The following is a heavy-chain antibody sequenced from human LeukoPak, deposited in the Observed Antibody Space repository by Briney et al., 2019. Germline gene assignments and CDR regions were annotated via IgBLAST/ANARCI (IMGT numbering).Heavy chain of an antibody. J-gene: IGHJ6*03. Sequence: ASVKVSCKASGYTFTSYAMHWVRQAPGQRLEWMGWINAGNGNTKYSQKFQGRVTMTRDTSISTAYMELSRLRSDDTAVYYCARGFTIFGVVTPSNYMDVWDKGTTVTVSS. V-gene: IGHV1-3*01. CDR3: ARGFTIFGVVTPSNYMDV. CDR1: GYTFTSYA. D-gene: IGHD3-3*01. CDR2: INAGNGNT.